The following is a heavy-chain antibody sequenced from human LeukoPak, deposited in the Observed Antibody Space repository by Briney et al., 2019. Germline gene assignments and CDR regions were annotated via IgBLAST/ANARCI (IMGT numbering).Heavy chain of an antibody. CDR1: G. D-gene: IGHD6-6*01. CDR2: ISYDGSNK. J-gene: IGHJ4*02. Sequence: GMHXVRQAPGXGLXWVAVISYDGSNKYYADSVKGRLTISRDNSKNTLYLQMNSLRAEDTAVYYCAKDLSSSSFDYWGQGTLVTVSS. CDR3: AKDLSSSSFDY. V-gene: IGHV3-30*18.